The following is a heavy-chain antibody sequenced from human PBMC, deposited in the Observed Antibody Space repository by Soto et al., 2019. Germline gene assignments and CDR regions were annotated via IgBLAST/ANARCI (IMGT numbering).Heavy chain of an antibody. D-gene: IGHD6-13*01. Sequence: QVQLVQSGAEVKKPGASVKVSCKASGYTFTSYGISWVRQAPGQGLEWMGWISAYNGNTNYAQKLQGRVTMTTDTHTSTAYLELRSLRSDDPAVYYCARDLRPLTIYSSSWSNWGQGTLVTVSS. CDR3: ARDLRPLTIYSSSWSN. CDR2: ISAYNGNT. J-gene: IGHJ4*02. CDR1: GYTFTSYG. V-gene: IGHV1-18*04.